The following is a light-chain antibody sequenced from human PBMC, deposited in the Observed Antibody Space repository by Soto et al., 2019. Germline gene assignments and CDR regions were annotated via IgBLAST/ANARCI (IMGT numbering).Light chain of an antibody. CDR1: SSDVGGYNY. V-gene: IGLV2-11*01. CDR2: DVS. J-gene: IGLJ2*01. Sequence: QSVLTQPRSVSGSPGQSVTISCTGTSSDVGGYNYVSWYQQHPGKAPKLMIYDVSKRPSGVPDRFSGSKSGNTASLTISGLPAEDEADYYCCSYAGSYTFVFGRGTKLTVL. CDR3: CSYAGSYTFV.